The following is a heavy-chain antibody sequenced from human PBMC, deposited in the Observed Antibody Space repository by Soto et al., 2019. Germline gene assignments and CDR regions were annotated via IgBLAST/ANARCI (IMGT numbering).Heavy chain of an antibody. J-gene: IGHJ5*02. CDR3: AKDPASCDACWTDFDP. Sequence: GSLRLSCAASGFTFSSYAMSWVRQAPGKGLEWVSAISGSGGSTYYADSVKGRFTISRDNSKNTLYLQMNSLRAEDTAVYYCAKDPASCDACWTDFDPWGQGTLVTVSS. V-gene: IGHV3-23*01. D-gene: IGHD1-1*01. CDR1: GFTFSSYA. CDR2: ISGSGGST.